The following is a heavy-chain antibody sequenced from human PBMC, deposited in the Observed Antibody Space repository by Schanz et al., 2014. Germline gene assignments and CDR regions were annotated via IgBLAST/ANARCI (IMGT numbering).Heavy chain of an antibody. CDR3: AKDQGSYGSGSYSYFDY. Sequence: EVQLVESGGGLVQPGGSLRLSCAASGFTFSSYAMTWVRQAPGKGLDWVSAISGSGSSTYYADSVKGRFTISRDNSKNTLYLQMNSLRAEDTAVYYCAKDQGSYGSGSYSYFDYWGQGTLATVSS. CDR1: GFTFSSYA. V-gene: IGHV3-23*04. CDR2: ISGSGSST. D-gene: IGHD3-10*01. J-gene: IGHJ4*02.